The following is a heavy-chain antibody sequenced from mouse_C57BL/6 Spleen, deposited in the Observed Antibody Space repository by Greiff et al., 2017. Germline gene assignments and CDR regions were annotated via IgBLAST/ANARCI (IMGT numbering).Heavy chain of an antibody. CDR1: GYTFTDYY. D-gene: IGHD1-1*01. V-gene: IGHV1-76*01. Sequence: QVQLKQSGAELVRPGASVKLSCKASGYTFTDYYINWVKQRPGQGLEWIARIYPGSGNTYYNEKFKGKATLTAEKSSSTAYMQLSSLTSEDSAVYFCARCVITDYYAMDYWGQGTSVTVSS. J-gene: IGHJ4*01. CDR2: IYPGSGNT. CDR3: ARCVITDYYAMDY.